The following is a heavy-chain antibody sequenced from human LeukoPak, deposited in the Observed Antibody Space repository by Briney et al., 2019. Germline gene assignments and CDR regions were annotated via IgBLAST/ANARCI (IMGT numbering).Heavy chain of an antibody. CDR3: AREGRVLWFGELLSHWFDP. D-gene: IGHD3-10*01. J-gene: IGHJ5*02. V-gene: IGHV1-8*01. CDR1: GYTFTSYD. Sequence: ASVKVSCKASGYTFTSYDINWVRQATGQGLEWMGWMNPNSGNTGYAQKFQGRVTMTRDTSTSTVYMELSSLRSEDTAVYYCAREGRVLWFGELLSHWFDPWGQGTLVTVSS. CDR2: MNPNSGNT.